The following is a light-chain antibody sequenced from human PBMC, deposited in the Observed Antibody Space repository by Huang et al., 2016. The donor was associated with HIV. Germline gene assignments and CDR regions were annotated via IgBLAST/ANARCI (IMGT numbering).Light chain of an antibody. CDR1: QSVYASSTSKDY. Sequence: DIIMSQSPESLTVSLGERATLNCRSSQSVYASSTSKDYMACFQQKPGQPPRLLLFWASSREVGVPDRFSGSGSGTHFTLTIANLQPEDAAIYYCQQYYSSPQTFGQGTRV. J-gene: IGKJ1*01. CDR3: QQYYSSPQT. V-gene: IGKV4-1*01. CDR2: WAS.